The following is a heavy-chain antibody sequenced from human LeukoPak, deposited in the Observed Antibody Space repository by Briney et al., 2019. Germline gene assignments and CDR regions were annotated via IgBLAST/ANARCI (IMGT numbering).Heavy chain of an antibody. D-gene: IGHD2-2*01. Sequence: GGSLRLSCSSSGFTDITNYMSWVRQAPGNWLEWVSLIYSSGTTFYTDSVKGRFTISRHNSKNTLYLQMNRLRAEDTAVYYCARGNWHCSSISCYGSNWFDLWGQGTLVTVSS. CDR2: IYSSGTT. CDR3: ARGNWHCSSISCYGSNWFDL. CDR1: GFTDITNY. V-gene: IGHV3-66*02. J-gene: IGHJ5*02.